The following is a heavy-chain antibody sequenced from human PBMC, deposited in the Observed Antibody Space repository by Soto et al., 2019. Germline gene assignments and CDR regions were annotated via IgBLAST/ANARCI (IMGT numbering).Heavy chain of an antibody. J-gene: IGHJ4*02. CDR3: AREDATFDY. V-gene: IGHV3-7*04. CDR2: SRPDTDDR. CDR1: GLNFSRYW. Sequence: GGSLRLSCTVSGLNFSRYWMNWVRQAPGKGLEWVANSRPDTDDRFHADSVRGRFSISRDNAKKSLFLQMNSLRVEDTAVYYCAREDATFDYWGQGILVTGSS.